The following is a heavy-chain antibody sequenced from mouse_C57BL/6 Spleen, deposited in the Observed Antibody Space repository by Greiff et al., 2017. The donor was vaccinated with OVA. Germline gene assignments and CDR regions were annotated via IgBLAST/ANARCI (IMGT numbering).Heavy chain of an antibody. Sequence: QVHVKQPGAELVRPGSSVKLSCKASGYTFTSYWMHWVQQSPIQGLEWIGNIDPSDSETHYNQKFKDKATLTVDKSSSTAYMQLSSLTSEDSAVYYCAGSAYVYAIDYWGQGTSVTVSS. V-gene: IGHV1-52*01. D-gene: IGHD1-1*02. J-gene: IGHJ4*01. CDR2: IDPSDSET. CDR1: GYTFTSYW. CDR3: AGSAYVYAIDY.